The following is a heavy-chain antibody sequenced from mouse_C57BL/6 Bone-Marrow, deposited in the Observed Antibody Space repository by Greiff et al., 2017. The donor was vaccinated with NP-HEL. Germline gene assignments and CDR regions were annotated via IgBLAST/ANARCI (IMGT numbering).Heavy chain of an antibody. Sequence: EVKLVESGGGLVQPKGSLKLSCAASGFSFNTYAMNWVRQAPGTGLEWVARIRSKSNNYATYYADSVKDRFTISRDDSESMLYLQMNNLKTEDTAMYYCVRHGGLPPYYYAMDYWGQGTSVTVSS. D-gene: IGHD5-5*01. V-gene: IGHV10-1*01. J-gene: IGHJ4*01. CDR2: IRSKSNNYAT. CDR3: VRHGGLPPYYYAMDY. CDR1: GFSFNTYA.